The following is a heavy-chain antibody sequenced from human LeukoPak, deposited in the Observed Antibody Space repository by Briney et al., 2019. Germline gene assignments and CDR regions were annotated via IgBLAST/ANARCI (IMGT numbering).Heavy chain of an antibody. CDR3: ARDSAARGRYSVAGPFDF. Sequence: RGSLRLSCAASGFTFSSYSMNWVRQAPGKGLEWVSYMSSRAKYIFYADSVKGRFTISRDDANNSVYLQMNSLRAEDTAVYYCARDSAARGRYSVAGPFDFWGQGSLVTVSS. J-gene: IGHJ4*02. CDR1: GFTFSSYS. D-gene: IGHD6-19*01. V-gene: IGHV3-21*01. CDR2: MSSRAKYI.